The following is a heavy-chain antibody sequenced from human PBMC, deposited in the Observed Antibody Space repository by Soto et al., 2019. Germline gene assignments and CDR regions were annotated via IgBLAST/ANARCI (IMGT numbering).Heavy chain of an antibody. CDR3: ARDSVRYCSGGSCTRGSIDY. CDR1: GFTFCRYW. CDR2: INTDGSTT. V-gene: IGHV3-74*01. D-gene: IGHD2-15*01. J-gene: IGHJ4*02. Sequence: GGSLRLSCAASGFTFCRYWMHWVRQAPGKGLVRVSHINTDGSTTTYADSVKGRFTISRDNAKNTLYLQMNSLRVEDTAVYYCARDSVRYCSGGSCTRGSIDYWGQGTLVTVSS.